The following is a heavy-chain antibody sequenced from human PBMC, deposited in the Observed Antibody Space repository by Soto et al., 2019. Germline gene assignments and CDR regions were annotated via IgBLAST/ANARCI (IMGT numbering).Heavy chain of an antibody. CDR3: ARDRHGKDYYDSSGYYDNRFDP. D-gene: IGHD3-22*01. CDR1: GGSISSGDYY. CDR2: IYYSGST. J-gene: IGHJ5*02. Sequence: NPSETLSLTCTVSGGSISSGDYYWSWIRQPPGKGLEWIGYIYYSGSTYYNPSLKSRVTISVDTSKNQFSLKLSSVTTADTAVYYCARDRHGKDYYDSSGYYDNRFDPWGQGTLVTVSS. V-gene: IGHV4-30-4*01.